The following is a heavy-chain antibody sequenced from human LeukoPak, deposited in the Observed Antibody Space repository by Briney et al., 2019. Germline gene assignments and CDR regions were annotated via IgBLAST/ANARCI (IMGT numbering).Heavy chain of an antibody. Sequence: GGSLRLSCAASGFTVSSNYMSWVRQAPAKGLELDSVIYSGGSTYYADAVKGRFTISRDNSKHTLYLQMNSLRAEDTAVYYCARQLRYFDWLLVPGYHFDYWGQGTLVTASS. J-gene: IGHJ4*02. CDR3: ARQLRYFDWLLVPGYHFDY. V-gene: IGHV3-66*04. CDR2: IYSGGST. CDR1: GFTVSSNY. D-gene: IGHD3-9*01.